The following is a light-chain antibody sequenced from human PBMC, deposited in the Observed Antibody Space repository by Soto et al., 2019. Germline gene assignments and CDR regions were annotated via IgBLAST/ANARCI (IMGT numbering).Light chain of an antibody. CDR1: QSISSY. V-gene: IGKV1-17*01. Sequence: DIQMTQSPSSLSASVGDRVTITCRASQSISSYLNWYQQKPGKAPKLLIYAASSLQSGVPSRFSGSGSGTEFTLTISSLQPEDFATYCCLQYNTYPFTFGQGTRLEIK. J-gene: IGKJ5*01. CDR2: AAS. CDR3: LQYNTYPFT.